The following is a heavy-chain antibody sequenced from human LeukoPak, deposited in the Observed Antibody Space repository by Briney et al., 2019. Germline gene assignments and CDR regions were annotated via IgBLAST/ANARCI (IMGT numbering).Heavy chain of an antibody. CDR1: GFTFSSYG. D-gene: IGHD5-12*01. V-gene: IGHV4-39*07. CDR2: FFYNANT. CDR3: ARSDKGYSGYGYDY. Sequence: PGGSLRLSCAASGFTFSSYGMHWVRQPPGKDLEWLGTFFYNANTYYNPSLKSRVSILVDTSKNQFSLKLTSVTAADTAVYYCARSDKGYSGYGYDYWGQGTLVTVSS. J-gene: IGHJ4*02.